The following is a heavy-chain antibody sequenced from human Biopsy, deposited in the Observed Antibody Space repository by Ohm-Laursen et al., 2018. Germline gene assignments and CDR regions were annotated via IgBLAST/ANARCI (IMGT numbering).Heavy chain of an antibody. D-gene: IGHD6-19*01. Sequence: ASVKVSCKASGYSFTSYYMHWVRQAPGQGLEWMGMINPSGSTTSYPQIFQGRVTMTRDTSKSTVYMELSSLRSADTAVYFCARNTGWYGDLYYFDYWGQGPLVTASS. CDR1: GYSFTSYY. J-gene: IGHJ4*02. CDR2: INPSGSTT. CDR3: ARNTGWYGDLYYFDY. V-gene: IGHV1-46*01.